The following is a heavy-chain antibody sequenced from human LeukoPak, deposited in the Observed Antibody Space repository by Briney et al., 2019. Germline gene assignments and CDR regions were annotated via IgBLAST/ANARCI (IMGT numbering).Heavy chain of an antibody. D-gene: IGHD3-10*01. J-gene: IGHJ3*02. CDR1: GFTFSSYA. CDR3: ARDPFRFNSGSYYKDAFDI. Sequence: GGSLRLSRAASGFTFSSYAMHWVRQAPGKGLEWVAVISYDGSNKYYADSVKGRFTISRDNSKNTLYLQMNSLRAEDTAVYYCARDPFRFNSGSYYKDAFDIWGQGTMVTVSS. V-gene: IGHV3-30*04. CDR2: ISYDGSNK.